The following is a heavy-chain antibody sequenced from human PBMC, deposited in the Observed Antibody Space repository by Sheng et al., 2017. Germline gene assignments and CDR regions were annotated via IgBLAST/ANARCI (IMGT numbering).Heavy chain of an antibody. J-gene: IGHJ6*02. CDR1: GFTFSSYA. D-gene: IGHD1-26*01. Sequence: EVQLVESGGGLVQPGGSLRLSCAASGFTFSSYAMSWVRQAPGKGLEWVSAISGSGGSTYYADSVKGRFTISRDNSKNTLYLQMNSLRAEDTAVYYCWSGRGGSVYYYGMDVWGQGTTVTVSS. V-gene: IGHV3-23*04. CDR3: WSGRGGSVYYYGMDV. CDR2: ISGSGGST.